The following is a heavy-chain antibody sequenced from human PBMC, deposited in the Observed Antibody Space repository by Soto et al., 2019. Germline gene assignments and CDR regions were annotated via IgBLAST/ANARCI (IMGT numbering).Heavy chain of an antibody. CDR2: IFYSGST. J-gene: IGHJ3*02. CDR1: SGSISSTIYS. CDR3: ARGGGWIDAFDI. D-gene: IGHD5-12*01. V-gene: IGHV4-39*07. Sequence: SETLSLTCTVSSGSISSTIYSWDWIRQPPGKGLEWIGSIFYSGSTYYNPSLKSRVTISVDTSKNQFSLKLSSVTAADTAVYYCARGGGWIDAFDIWGQGTMVTVSS.